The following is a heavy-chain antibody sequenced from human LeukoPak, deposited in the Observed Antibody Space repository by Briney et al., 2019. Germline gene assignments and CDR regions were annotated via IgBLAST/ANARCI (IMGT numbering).Heavy chain of an antibody. CDR1: GGTFSSYA. V-gene: IGHV1-69*05. D-gene: IGHD5-24*01. CDR3: ARGEGYNYHDAFDI. Sequence: SVKVSCKASGGTFSSYAISWARQAPGQGLEWMGGIIPIFGTANYAQKFQGRVTITTDESTSTAYMELSSLRSEDTAVYYCARGEGYNYHDAFDIWGQGTMVTVSS. J-gene: IGHJ3*02. CDR2: IIPIFGTA.